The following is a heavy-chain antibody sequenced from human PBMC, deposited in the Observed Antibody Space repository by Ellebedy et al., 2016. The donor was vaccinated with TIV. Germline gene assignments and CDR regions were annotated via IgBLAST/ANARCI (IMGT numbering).Heavy chain of an antibody. CDR2: FDPEDGET. CDR3: ATMHICRGPTCYSKGRDFDY. Sequence: ASVKVSXXVSGYTDSDLSIHWVRQAPGKGLEWVGGFDPEDGETIYAQKFQGRVTMTEDTFTDTAYMELTSLRSEDTAVYYCATMHICRGPTCYSKGRDFDYWGQGTLVSVSS. D-gene: IGHD2-15*01. J-gene: IGHJ4*02. V-gene: IGHV1-24*01. CDR1: GYTDSDLS.